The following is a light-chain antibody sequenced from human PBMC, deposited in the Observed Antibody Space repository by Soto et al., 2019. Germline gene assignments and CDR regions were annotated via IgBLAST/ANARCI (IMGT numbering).Light chain of an antibody. CDR3: QQYNDWHPRWK. CDR2: RAS. J-gene: IGKJ1*01. Sequence: EIVMTQSPATLSLSPGERATLSCRASQSVTVNLAWYQQKPGQAPRLLIYRASTRATGIPARFSGGGSGTEFTLTISSLQSEDFAVYICQQYNDWHPRWKFGQGTKVEIK. V-gene: IGKV3-15*01. CDR1: QSVTVN.